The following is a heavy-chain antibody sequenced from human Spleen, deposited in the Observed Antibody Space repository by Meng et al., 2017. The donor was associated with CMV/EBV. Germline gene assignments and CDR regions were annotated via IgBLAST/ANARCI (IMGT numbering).Heavy chain of an antibody. J-gene: IGHJ4*02. V-gene: IGHV3-9*01. Sequence: GGSLRLSCAASGFTFGDYAMHWVRQAPGKGLEWVSRIAWDTSTTDYADSVKGRFTISRDNAKNSVYLQMNSLRTEDTAIYYCARRGGYSRNSMLFYYFDSWGQGTLVTVSS. CDR2: IAWDTSTT. D-gene: IGHD5-12*01. CDR1: GFTFGDYA. CDR3: ARRGGYSRNSMLFYYFDS.